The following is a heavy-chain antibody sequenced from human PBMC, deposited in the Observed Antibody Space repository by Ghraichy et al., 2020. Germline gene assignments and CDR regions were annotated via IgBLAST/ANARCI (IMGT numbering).Heavy chain of an antibody. CDR2: ISSSSSTI. CDR3: ARGSYCSSTSCYSSWFDP. D-gene: IGHD2-2*01. V-gene: IGHV3-48*01. J-gene: IGHJ5*02. CDR1: GFTFSSYS. Sequence: GGSLRLSCAASGFTFSSYSMNWVRQAPGKGLEWVSYISSSSSTIYYADSVKGRFTISRDNAKNSLYLQMNSLRAEDTAVYYCARGSYCSSTSCYSSWFDPWGQGTLVTVSS.